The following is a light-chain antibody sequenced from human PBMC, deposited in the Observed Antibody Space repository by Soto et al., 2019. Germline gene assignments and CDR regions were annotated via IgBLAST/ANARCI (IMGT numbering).Light chain of an antibody. CDR3: QQRSNWPLT. J-gene: IGKJ4*01. V-gene: IGKV3-11*01. Sequence: VLPQSPTTLSLPEGARAPLSCRASQTVSSFLAWYQQKPGQAPRLLIHDSSDRATGIPARFSGSGSGTDFTLTISSLEPEDVAVYYCQQRSNWPLTFGGGTKVDIK. CDR1: QTVSSF. CDR2: DSS.